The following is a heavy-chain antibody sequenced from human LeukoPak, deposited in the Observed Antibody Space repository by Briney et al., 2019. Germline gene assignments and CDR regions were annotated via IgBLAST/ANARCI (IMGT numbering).Heavy chain of an antibody. CDR3: ARRPSYSSGYYYDSSGYWMPPTFKHPNFDAFDI. J-gene: IGHJ3*02. CDR2: IYYSGST. Sequence: SETLSLTCTVSGGSISSGGYYWSWIRQHPGKGLEWIGYIYYSGSTYYNPSLKSRVTISVDTSKNQFSLKLSSVTAADTAVYYCARRPSYSSGYYYDSSGYWMPPTFKHPNFDAFDIWGQGTMVTVSS. D-gene: IGHD3-22*01. CDR1: GGSISSGGYY. V-gene: IGHV4-31*03.